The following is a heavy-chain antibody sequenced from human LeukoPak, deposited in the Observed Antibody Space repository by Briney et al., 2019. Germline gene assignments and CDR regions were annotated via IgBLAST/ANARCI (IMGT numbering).Heavy chain of an antibody. Sequence: SETLSLTCTVSGGSISSSSYYWGWIRQPPGKGLEWIGSIYYSGSTYYNPSLKSRVTISVDTSKNQFSLKLSSVTAADTAVYYCARAYYDSSGYYGYFQHWGQGTLVTVSS. V-gene: IGHV4-39*01. D-gene: IGHD3-22*01. CDR3: ARAYYDSSGYYGYFQH. CDR2: IYYSGST. CDR1: GGSISSSSYY. J-gene: IGHJ1*01.